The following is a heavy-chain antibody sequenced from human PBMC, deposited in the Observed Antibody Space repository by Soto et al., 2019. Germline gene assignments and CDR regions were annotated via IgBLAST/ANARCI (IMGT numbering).Heavy chain of an antibody. CDR3: ARDLTAFGAGTDFDY. D-gene: IGHD1-1*01. CDR2: IWYDGSNK. J-gene: IGHJ4*02. CDR1: GFTFSSYG. Sequence: QVQLVESGGGVVQPGRSLRLSCAASGFTFSSYGMHWVRQAPGKGLEWVAVIWYDGSNKYYADSVKGRFTISRDNSKNTLYLQMNSLRAEDTAVYYCARDLTAFGAGTDFDYWGQGTLVTVSS. V-gene: IGHV3-33*01.